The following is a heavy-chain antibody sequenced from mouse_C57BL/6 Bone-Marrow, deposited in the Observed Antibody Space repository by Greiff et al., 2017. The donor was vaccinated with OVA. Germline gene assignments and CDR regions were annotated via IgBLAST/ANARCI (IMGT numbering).Heavy chain of an antibody. CDR1: GYTFTSYW. D-gene: IGHD1-1*01. Sequence: QVQLQQPGAELVRPGSSVKLSCKASGYTFTSYWMDWVQQRPGQGLEWIGYIYPSDSETHYNQKFKDKATLTVDKSSSTAYMQLSSLTSEDSAVYYGARVVARGYFDYWGQGTTLTVSS. V-gene: IGHV1-61*01. J-gene: IGHJ2*01. CDR2: IYPSDSET. CDR3: ARVVARGYFDY.